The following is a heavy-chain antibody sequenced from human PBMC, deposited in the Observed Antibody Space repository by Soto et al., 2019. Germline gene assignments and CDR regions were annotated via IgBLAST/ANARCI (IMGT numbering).Heavy chain of an antibody. J-gene: IGHJ4*01. CDR3: ARGEQYSGRIFDY. Sequence: SQTLSLTCAITGDSVSRNSAGWSWVRQSPSRGLEWLGRTYYRSKWYYEYAVPVRGRITINPDTSKNQYSLQLNSVTPEDTAVYFCARGEQYSGRIFDYWGQGTLVTVSS. V-gene: IGHV6-1*01. CDR2: TYYRSKWYY. CDR1: GDSVSRNSAG. D-gene: IGHD1-26*01.